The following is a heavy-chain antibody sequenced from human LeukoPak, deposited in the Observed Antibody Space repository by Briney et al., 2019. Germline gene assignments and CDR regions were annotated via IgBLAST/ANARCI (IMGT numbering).Heavy chain of an antibody. CDR2: ISSSSSYI. CDR1: GFTFSSYS. V-gene: IGHV3-21*01. D-gene: IGHD3-16*02. Sequence: GGSLRLSCAASGFTFSSYSMNWVRQAPGKGLEWVSSISSSSSYIYYADSVKGRFTISRDNAKNSLYLQMNSLRAEDTAVYYCARDLSFGGVIEVLDYWGQRTLVTVSS. CDR3: ARDLSFGGVIEVLDY. J-gene: IGHJ4*02.